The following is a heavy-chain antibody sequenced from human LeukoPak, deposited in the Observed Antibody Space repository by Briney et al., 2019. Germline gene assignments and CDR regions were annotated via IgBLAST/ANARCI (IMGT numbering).Heavy chain of an antibody. V-gene: IGHV4-59*12. CDR2: IYYSGST. J-gene: IGHJ4*02. Sequence: SETLSLTCTVPGGSISSYYWSWIRQPPGKGLEWIGYIYYSGSTNYNPSLESRVTISVDTSKNQFSLKLSSVTAADTAVYYCARGKRWLPTVGFDYWGQGTLVTVSS. CDR1: GGSISSYY. CDR3: ARGKRWLPTVGFDY. D-gene: IGHD5-24*01.